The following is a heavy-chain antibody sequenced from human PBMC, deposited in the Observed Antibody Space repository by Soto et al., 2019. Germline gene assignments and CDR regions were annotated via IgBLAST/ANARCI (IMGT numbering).Heavy chain of an antibody. V-gene: IGHV4-59*01. J-gene: IGHJ4*02. Sequence: SETLSLTCTVSGGSISSDYWSWIRQPPGKGLEWIGYISYSGNTNYNPSLKSLVTISVDTSKKQFSLKLRSVTAADTAVYYCARVLSGSSFFDYWGQGMLVTGSS. CDR2: ISYSGNT. CDR1: GGSISSDY. CDR3: ARVLSGSSFFDY. D-gene: IGHD1-26*01.